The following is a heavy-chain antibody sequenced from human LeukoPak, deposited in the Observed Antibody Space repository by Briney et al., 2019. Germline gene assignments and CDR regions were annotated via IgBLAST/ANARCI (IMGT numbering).Heavy chain of an antibody. J-gene: IGHJ6*02. CDR3: ARGRGRDVSFYYGMDV. V-gene: IGHV4-61*02. CDR1: RGSISSGSYY. CDR2: IYSNGTT. D-gene: IGHD3-10*01. Sequence: SQTLSLTCTVSRGSISSGSYYWSWIRQPAGKGLEWIGRIYSNGTTNYNPSLKSRVTISVDTSKNHLSLKVSSVTAADTAVYYCARGRGRDVSFYYGMDVWGQGTTVTVSS.